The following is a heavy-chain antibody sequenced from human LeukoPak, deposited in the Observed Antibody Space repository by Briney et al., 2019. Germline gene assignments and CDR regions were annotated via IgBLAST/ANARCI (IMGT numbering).Heavy chain of an antibody. D-gene: IGHD3-22*01. CDR2: IYPGDSDT. J-gene: IGHJ3*02. V-gene: IGHV5-51*01. CDR3: ARREGYYYYDSSGVNHAFDI. Sequence: GESLKISCKGSGYSFTSYWIGWVRQMPGKGLEWMGTIYPGDSDTRYSPSFQGQVTISADKSISTAYLQWSSLKASDTARYYCARREGYYYYDSSGVNHAFDIWGQGTMVTVSS. CDR1: GYSFTSYW.